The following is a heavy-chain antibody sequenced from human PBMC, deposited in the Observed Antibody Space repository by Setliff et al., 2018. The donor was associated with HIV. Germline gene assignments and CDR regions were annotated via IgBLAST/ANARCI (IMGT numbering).Heavy chain of an antibody. CDR1: AYSISSGYY. J-gene: IGHJ1*01. V-gene: IGHV4-38-2*01. CDR2: IYHSGST. Sequence: TLSLTCAVSAYSISSGYYWGWIRQPPGKGLEWIGSIYHSGSTYYNPSLMSRVTISVDTSKSQFSLKLRSVTVADTAVYYCARQWRDQYNSGVSTEYFQHWGLGTLVTVSS. CDR3: ARQWRDQYNSGVSTEYFQH. D-gene: IGHD3-22*01.